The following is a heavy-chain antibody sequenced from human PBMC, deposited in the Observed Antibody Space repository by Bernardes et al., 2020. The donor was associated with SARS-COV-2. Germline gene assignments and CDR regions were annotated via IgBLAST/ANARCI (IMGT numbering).Heavy chain of an antibody. Sequence: GGSLRLSCSGSGFTFSEYPMHWVRQTPGKGLEYVSRLSDNGASTHYGDSVKGRFTISGDNSKNTMYLHMNSLRDEDTAVYYCARGEGCDFWDDNTSFDSWGQGTQVTVSS. CDR2: LSDNGAST. CDR3: ARGEGCDFWDDNTSFDS. J-gene: IGHJ4*02. CDR1: GFTFSEYP. D-gene: IGHD3-3*01. V-gene: IGHV3-64*04.